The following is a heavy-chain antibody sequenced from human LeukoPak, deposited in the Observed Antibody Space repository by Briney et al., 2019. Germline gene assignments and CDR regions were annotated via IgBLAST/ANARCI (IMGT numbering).Heavy chain of an antibody. CDR1: GFTFSSYW. CDR2: INSDGSST. D-gene: IGHD7-27*01. CDR3: ARDFARTGDYHHFDY. V-gene: IGHV3-74*01. Sequence: PGGSLRLSCAASGFTFSSYWMHWVRHAPGKGLVWVSRINSDGSSTSYADSVKGRFTISRDNAKNTLYLQMNGLRAEDTAVYYCARDFARTGDYHHFDYWGQGTLVTVSS. J-gene: IGHJ4*02.